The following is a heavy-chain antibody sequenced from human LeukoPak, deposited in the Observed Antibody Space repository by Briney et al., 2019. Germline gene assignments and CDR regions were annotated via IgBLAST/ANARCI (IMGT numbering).Heavy chain of an antibody. CDR3: AREYCSGGSCYGTYFDY. V-gene: IGHV4-61*02. D-gene: IGHD2-15*01. CDR2: IYTSGST. CDR1: GGSISSGSYY. J-gene: IGHJ4*02. Sequence: SETLSLTCTVSGGSISSGSYYWSWIRQPAGKGLEWLGRIYTSGSTNYNPSLKSRVTISVDTSKNQFSLKLSSVTAADTAVYYCAREYCSGGSCYGTYFDYWGQGTLVTVSS.